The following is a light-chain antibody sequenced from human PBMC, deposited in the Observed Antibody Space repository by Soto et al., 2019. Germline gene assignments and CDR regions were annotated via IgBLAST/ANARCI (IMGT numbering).Light chain of an antibody. J-gene: IGKJ5*01. Sequence: DIQMTQSPSTLSLSVGDRVTITCRASQSISSWLAWYQQKPGKAPKSLIYKASSLESGVPSRFSGSGSGTEFTLTISSLQPDDFATYYCQQYSIYPITFGQGTRLEIK. CDR2: KAS. CDR1: QSISSW. V-gene: IGKV1-5*03. CDR3: QQYSIYPIT.